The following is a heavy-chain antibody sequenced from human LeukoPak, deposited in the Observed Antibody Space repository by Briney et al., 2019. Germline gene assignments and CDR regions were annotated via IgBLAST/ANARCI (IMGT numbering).Heavy chain of an antibody. CDR2: IYYSGST. D-gene: IGHD6-13*01. CDR3: ARDSPAGSSSWYWGDYYYYGMDV. CDR1: GGSISSYY. V-gene: IGHV4-59*01. J-gene: IGHJ6*02. Sequence: SETLSLTCTVSGGSISSYYWSWIRQPPGKGLEWIGYIYYSGSTNYNPSLKSRVTISVDTSKNQFSLKLSSVTAADTAVYYCARDSPAGSSSWYWGDYYYYGMDVWGQGTTVTVSS.